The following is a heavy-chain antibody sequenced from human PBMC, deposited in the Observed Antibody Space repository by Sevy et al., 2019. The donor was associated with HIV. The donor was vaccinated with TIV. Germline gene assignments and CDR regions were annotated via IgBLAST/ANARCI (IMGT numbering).Heavy chain of an antibody. D-gene: IGHD3-3*01. J-gene: IGHJ4*02. V-gene: IGHV1-24*01. CDR2: FDPEDGET. CDR1: GYTLTELS. CDR3: ATYYDFSTGFDY. Sequence: ASVKVSCKVSGYTLTELSMHWVRQAPGKGLEWMGGFDPEDGETIYSQKFQGRVTMTEDTSTDTAYMELSSLRSEDTAVYYCATYYDFSTGFDYWGQGTLVTVSS.